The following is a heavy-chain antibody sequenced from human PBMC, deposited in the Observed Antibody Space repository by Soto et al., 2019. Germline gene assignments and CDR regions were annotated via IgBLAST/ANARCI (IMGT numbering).Heavy chain of an antibody. CDR1: GYTFTSYY. D-gene: IGHD3-10*01. J-gene: IGHJ6*02. CDR3: ARVNYYGSGSYEDFFYYYGLDV. Sequence: GASVKVSCKASGYTFTSYYMHWVRQAPGQGLELMGIINPSGGSTSYAQKFQGRVTMTRDTSTSTVYMELSSLRSEDTAVYYCARVNYYGSGSYEDFFYYYGLDVWGQGTTVTVYS. V-gene: IGHV1-46*01. CDR2: INPSGGST.